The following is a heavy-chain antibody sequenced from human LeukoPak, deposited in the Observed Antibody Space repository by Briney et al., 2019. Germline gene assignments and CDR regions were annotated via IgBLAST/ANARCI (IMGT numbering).Heavy chain of an antibody. CDR3: ARHSIAVAGAPGYYYYMDV. D-gene: IGHD6-19*01. CDR1: GGSISSYY. Sequence: SETLSLTCTVSGGSISSYYWSWIRQPPGKGLEWIGYFYYSGSTNYNPSLKSRVTISVDTSKNQFSLKLSSVTAADTAVYYCARHSIAVAGAPGYYYYMDVWGKGTTVTVSS. J-gene: IGHJ6*03. V-gene: IGHV4-59*08. CDR2: FYYSGST.